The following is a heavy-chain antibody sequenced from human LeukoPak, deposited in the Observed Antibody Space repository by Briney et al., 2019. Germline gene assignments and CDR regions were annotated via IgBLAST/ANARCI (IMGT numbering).Heavy chain of an antibody. CDR1: GYTFTGYY. Sequence: ASVKVPCKASGYTFTGYYMHWVRQAPGQGLEWMGWINPNSGGTNYAQKFQGRVTMTRDTSISTAYMELSRLRSDDTAVYYCAREGGYCSGGSCPLYGMDVWGQGTTVTVSS. CDR2: INPNSGGT. J-gene: IGHJ6*02. CDR3: AREGGYCSGGSCPLYGMDV. V-gene: IGHV1-2*02. D-gene: IGHD2-15*01.